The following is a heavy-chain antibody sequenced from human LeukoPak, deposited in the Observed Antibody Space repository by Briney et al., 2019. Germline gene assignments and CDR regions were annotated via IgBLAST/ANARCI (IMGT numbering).Heavy chain of an antibody. V-gene: IGHV3-48*01. D-gene: IGHD3-22*01. CDR1: GFTFSSYS. Sequence: GGSLRLSCAASGFTFSSYSMNWVRQAPGKGLEWVSKISSSSSTIYYADSVKGRFTISRDNAKKSLFLQMNSLRAEDTAVYYCAKWSSVLHYYDSSLHFDYWGQGTLVTVSS. CDR2: ISSSSSTI. J-gene: IGHJ4*02. CDR3: AKWSSVLHYYDSSLHFDY.